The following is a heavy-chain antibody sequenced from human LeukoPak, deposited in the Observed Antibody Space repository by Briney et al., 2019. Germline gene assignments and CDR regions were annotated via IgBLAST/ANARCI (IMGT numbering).Heavy chain of an antibody. CDR3: ARARAVAEFDY. V-gene: IGHV3-53*01. D-gene: IGHD6-19*01. J-gene: IGHJ4*02. Sequence: GGSLRLSCAASGFTVSSNYMSWVRQAPGKGLEWVSVIYSGGSTYYADSVKGRFTISRDNSKNTPYLQMNSLRAEDTAVYYCARARAVAEFDYWGQGTLVTVSS. CDR1: GFTVSSNY. CDR2: IYSGGST.